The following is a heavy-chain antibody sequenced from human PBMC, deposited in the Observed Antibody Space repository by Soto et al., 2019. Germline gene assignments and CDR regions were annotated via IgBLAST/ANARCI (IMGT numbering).Heavy chain of an antibody. Sequence: TLSLTCTVSGGSISNGNYYWSWIRQPPGKSLEWIGHIYYSGSTYYHPSLKSRVSLSLDTSKNQFSLRLSSVTAADTAVFYCARGGSYYYDRRGSTPVDYWGQGTLVTVSS. V-gene: IGHV4-30-4*01. CDR3: ARGGSYYYDRRGSTPVDY. J-gene: IGHJ4*02. CDR2: IYYSGST. D-gene: IGHD3-22*01. CDR1: GGSISNGNYY.